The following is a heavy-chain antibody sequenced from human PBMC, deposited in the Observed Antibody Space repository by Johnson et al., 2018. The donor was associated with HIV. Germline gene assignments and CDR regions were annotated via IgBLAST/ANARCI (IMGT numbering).Heavy chain of an antibody. Sequence: VRLVESGGDLVQPGGSLRLSCAASGFTFSSYWMHWVRQAPGKGLVWVSRINSDGSSTSYADSVKGRITISRDNAKNTLYLQMNSRRAEDTAVYYCAKDHPVVAERTGAFDIWGQGTMVTVSS. CDR2: INSDGSST. D-gene: IGHD2-15*01. V-gene: IGHV3-74*01. J-gene: IGHJ3*02. CDR1: GFTFSSYW. CDR3: AKDHPVVAERTGAFDI.